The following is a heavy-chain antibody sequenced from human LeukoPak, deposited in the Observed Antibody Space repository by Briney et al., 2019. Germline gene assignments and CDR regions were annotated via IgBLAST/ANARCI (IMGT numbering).Heavy chain of an antibody. V-gene: IGHV3-64D*09. D-gene: IGHD3-10*01. CDR1: GFTFSRSA. J-gene: IGHJ5*02. Sequence: PGGSLRLSCSASGFTFSRSAMHWVRQGPGKGLQYVSAISSNGGRTYYADSVKGRFTISRDNSTNTLYLQMSSLRPEDTAVYYCVGVRWFGGSNWFDPWGQGTLVTVSS. CDR3: VGVRWFGGSNWFDP. CDR2: ISSNGGRT.